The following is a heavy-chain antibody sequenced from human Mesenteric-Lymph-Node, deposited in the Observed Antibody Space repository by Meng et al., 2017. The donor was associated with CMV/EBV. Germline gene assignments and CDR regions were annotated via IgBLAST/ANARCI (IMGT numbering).Heavy chain of an antibody. Sequence: SETLSLTCAVYGGSFSGYYWSWIRQPPGKGLEWIGEINHSGSTNYNPSLKSRVTISVDTSKNQFSLKLSSVTAADTAVYYCASGFIGFWSGYYRRLSSYYFDYWGQGTTVTVSS. CDR2: INHSGST. CDR3: ASGFIGFWSGYYRRLSSYYFDY. D-gene: IGHD3-3*01. V-gene: IGHV4-34*01. J-gene: IGHJ4*03. CDR1: GGSFSGYY.